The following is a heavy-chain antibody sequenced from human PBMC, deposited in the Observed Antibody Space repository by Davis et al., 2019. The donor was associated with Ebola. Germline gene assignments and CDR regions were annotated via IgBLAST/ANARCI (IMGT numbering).Heavy chain of an antibody. CDR2: ISYDGSNK. CDR3: ARDGGEQLVVPGGDYYYYYYMDV. D-gene: IGHD6-6*01. Sequence: PGGSLRLSCAASGFTFSSYAMHWVRQAPGKGLEWVAVISYDGSNKYYADSVKGRFTISRDNSKNTLYLQMNSLRAEDTAVYYCARDGGEQLVVPGGDYYYYYYMDVWGKGTTVTVSS. CDR1: GFTFSSYA. V-gene: IGHV3-30-3*01. J-gene: IGHJ6*03.